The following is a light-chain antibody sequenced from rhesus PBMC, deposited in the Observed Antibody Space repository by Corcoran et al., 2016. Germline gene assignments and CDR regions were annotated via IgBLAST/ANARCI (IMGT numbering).Light chain of an antibody. CDR1: QSVSPS. Sequence: EIVMTQSPATLSLSPGERATLSCRASQSVSPSLAWYQQTPVQAPQLLIYGTSIRAAGIPDRFSGSGSGTECTLTSSSLDPEDVGVYYCQHDYIWPLTFGGGTEVELK. V-gene: IGKV3-42*01. CDR2: GTS. J-gene: IGKJ4*01. CDR3: QHDYIWPLT.